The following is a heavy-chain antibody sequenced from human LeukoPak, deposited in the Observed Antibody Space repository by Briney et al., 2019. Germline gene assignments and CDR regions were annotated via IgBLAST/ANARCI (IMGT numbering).Heavy chain of an antibody. CDR1: GCSFTSYW. D-gene: IGHD1-26*01. Sequence: GEALQISSKGSGCSFTSYWIGWGRQMAGKGLEWMGIIYPSDSDTRYRQSLKGKVTISADKSINTAYLQWSSLKASDTAMYYCARGSSYLYLIHFWGQGTLVTVSS. CDR3: ARGSSYLYLIHF. CDR2: IYPSDSDT. J-gene: IGHJ4*02. V-gene: IGHV5-51*01.